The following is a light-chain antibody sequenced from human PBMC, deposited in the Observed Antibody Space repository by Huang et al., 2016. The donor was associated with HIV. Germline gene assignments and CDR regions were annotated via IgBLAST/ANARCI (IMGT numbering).Light chain of an antibody. J-gene: IGKJ1*01. CDR1: QGVSSS. V-gene: IGKV3-15*01. Sequence: EIVMTQSPATLSVSPGERATLSCRASQGVSSSLAWYQQKPGHAPRLLIYGASTRATGIPARFSGSGSVTDFTLTISSLQSEDFAVYYCQQYNDSWTFGQGTKVEIK. CDR2: GAS. CDR3: QQYNDSWT.